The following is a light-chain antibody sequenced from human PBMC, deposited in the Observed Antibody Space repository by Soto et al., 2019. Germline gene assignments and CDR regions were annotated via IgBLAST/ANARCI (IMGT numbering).Light chain of an antibody. CDR2: KAS. CDR3: MQGITFT. CDR1: RSLVHSDGNTY. Sequence: IVLTQSPLSLPVTLGQPASISCRSSRSLVHSDGNTYLNWFQQRPGQSPRRLIYKASNRDSGVPDRFSGSGSGTDFTLSISRVEADDVGVYYCMQGITFTFGQGTRVEIK. J-gene: IGKJ1*01. V-gene: IGKV2-30*02.